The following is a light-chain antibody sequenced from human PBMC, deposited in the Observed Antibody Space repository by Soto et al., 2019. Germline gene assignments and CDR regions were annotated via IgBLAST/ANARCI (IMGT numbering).Light chain of an antibody. CDR1: SSDVGSYNL. Sequence: QSALTQPASVSGSPGQSITISRTGTSSDVGSYNLVSWYQQHPGKAPKLMIYEGSKRPSGVSNRFSGSKSGNTASLTISGLQAEDEADYYCCSYAGTPYVFGTGTKLTVL. CDR2: EGS. V-gene: IGLV2-23*01. CDR3: CSYAGTPYV. J-gene: IGLJ1*01.